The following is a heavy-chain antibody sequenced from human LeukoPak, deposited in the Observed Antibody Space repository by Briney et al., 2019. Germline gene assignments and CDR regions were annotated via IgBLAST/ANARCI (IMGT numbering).Heavy chain of an antibody. CDR2: ISYDGSNK. J-gene: IGHJ4*02. V-gene: IGHV3-30*18. D-gene: IGHD5-18*01. CDR3: AKAVTAMVADY. Sequence: GSLRLSCAASGFTFSSYGMHWVRQAPGKGLEWVAVISYDGSNKYYADSVKGRFTISRDNSKNTLYLQMNSLRAEDTAVYYCAKAVTAMVADYWGQGTLVTVSS. CDR1: GFTFSSYG.